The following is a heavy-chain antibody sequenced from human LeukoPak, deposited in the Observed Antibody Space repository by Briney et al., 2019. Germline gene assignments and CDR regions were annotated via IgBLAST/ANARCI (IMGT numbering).Heavy chain of an antibody. D-gene: IGHD3-22*01. J-gene: IGHJ4*02. CDR3: TRGGDYYDSSGYYLSKRKFDY. CDR2: IRSKAYGGTT. CDR1: GFTFGDYA. V-gene: IGHV3-49*03. Sequence: GGSLRLSCTASGFTFGDYAMSWFRQAPGKGLEWVGFIRSKAYGGTTEYAASVKGRFTISRDDSKSIAYLQMNSLKTEDTAVYYCTRGGDYYDSSGYYLSKRKFDYWGQGTLVTVSS.